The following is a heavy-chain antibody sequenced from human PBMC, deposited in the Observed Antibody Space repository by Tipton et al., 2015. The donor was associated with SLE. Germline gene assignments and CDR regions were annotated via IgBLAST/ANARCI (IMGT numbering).Heavy chain of an antibody. CDR3: ARAGGLLEWLSYFDY. Sequence: LRLSCTVSGGSISSGSYYWSWIRQPAGKGLEWIGRIYTSGSTNYNPSLKSRVTISVDTSKNQFSLKLSSVTAADTAVYYCARAGGLLEWLSYFDYWGQGTLVTVSS. CDR1: GGSISSGSYY. D-gene: IGHD3-3*01. J-gene: IGHJ4*02. CDR2: IYTSGST. V-gene: IGHV4-61*02.